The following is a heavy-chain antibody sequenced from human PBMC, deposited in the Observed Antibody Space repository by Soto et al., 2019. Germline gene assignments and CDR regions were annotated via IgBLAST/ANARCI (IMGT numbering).Heavy chain of an antibody. CDR3: AKDRIAAAGPQGFDY. Sequence: EVQLVESGGGLVKPGGSLRLSCAASGFTFSSYSMNWVRQAPGKGLEWVSAISGSGGSTYYADSVKGRFTISRDNSKNTLDLQMNSLRAEDTAVYYCAKDRIAAAGPQGFDYWGQGTLVTVSS. J-gene: IGHJ4*02. CDR1: GFTFSSYS. CDR2: ISGSGGST. V-gene: IGHV3-23*04. D-gene: IGHD6-13*01.